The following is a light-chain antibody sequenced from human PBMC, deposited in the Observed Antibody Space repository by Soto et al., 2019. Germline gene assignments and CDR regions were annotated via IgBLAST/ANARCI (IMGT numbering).Light chain of an antibody. CDR3: QQLNGSPWT. CDR2: GAS. CDR1: PAIASF. V-gene: IGKV1-9*01. J-gene: IGKJ1*01. Sequence: IPLTQSPSSLSASVGDRVTITCRASPAIASFLAWYQQKPGTAPKLLIYGASTLQSGVPSRFSGSRSGTDYTVTIASLQPEDFATYYCQQLNGSPWTFGQGTKVEIK.